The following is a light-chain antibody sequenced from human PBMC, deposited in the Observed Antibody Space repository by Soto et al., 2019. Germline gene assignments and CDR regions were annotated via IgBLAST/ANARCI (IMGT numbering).Light chain of an antibody. Sequence: ESGLTHSPGTLSLSPGETATLSFRASQSVSNRYFAWYQQKPGQAPRILIYGISNRATGIPDRFSGSGSGTDFTLNISRLEPEDFVVYYCQQYSSLPHTFGQGTKLEVK. CDR2: GIS. CDR1: QSVSNRY. J-gene: IGKJ2*01. V-gene: IGKV3-20*01. CDR3: QQYSSLPHT.